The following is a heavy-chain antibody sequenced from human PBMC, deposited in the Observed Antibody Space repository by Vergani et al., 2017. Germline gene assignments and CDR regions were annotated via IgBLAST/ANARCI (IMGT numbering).Heavy chain of an antibody. J-gene: IGHJ3*02. CDR3: ARDVVVVTASDAFDI. D-gene: IGHD2-21*02. CDR1: GFTFSSYG. CDR2: IRYDGSNK. Sequence: QVQLVESGGGVVQPGGSLRLSCAASGFTFSSYGMHWVRQAPGKGLEWVAFIRYDGSNKYYADSVKGRFTISRDNSKNTLYLQMNSLRAEDTAVYYCARDVVVVTASDAFDIWGQGTMVTVSS. V-gene: IGHV3-30*02.